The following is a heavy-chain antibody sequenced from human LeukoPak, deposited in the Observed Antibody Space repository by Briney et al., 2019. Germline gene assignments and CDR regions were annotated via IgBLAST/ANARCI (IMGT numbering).Heavy chain of an antibody. CDR3: AKNPYEYYFDY. Sequence: ATVKVSCKASGYSFTGYYMHWVRQAPGQGLEWMGWINPNSGGTNYAQKFQGRVTMTRDTSISTAYMELSRLRSDDTAVYYCAKNPYEYYFDYWGQGTLVTVSS. D-gene: IGHD5-12*01. J-gene: IGHJ4*02. CDR2: INPNSGGT. CDR1: GYSFTGYY. V-gene: IGHV1-2*02.